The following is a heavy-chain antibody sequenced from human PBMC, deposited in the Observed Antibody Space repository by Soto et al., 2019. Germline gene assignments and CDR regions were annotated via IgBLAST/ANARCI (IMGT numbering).Heavy chain of an antibody. J-gene: IGHJ6*02. Sequence: GGSPRLSCAASGFTFSSYAMSWFRQAPGKGLEWVSAISGSGGSTYYADSVKGRFTISRDNSKNTLYLQMNSLRAEDTAVYYWAKVYYYYYGMVVWCQGTTVTVAS. CDR3: AKVYYYYYGMVV. CDR1: GFTFSSYA. CDR2: ISGSGGST. V-gene: IGHV3-23*01.